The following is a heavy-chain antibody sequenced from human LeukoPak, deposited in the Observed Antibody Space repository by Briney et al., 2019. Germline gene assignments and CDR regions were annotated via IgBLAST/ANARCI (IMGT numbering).Heavy chain of an antibody. CDR2: INYSGST. V-gene: IGHV4-59*01. J-gene: IGHJ4*02. CDR1: GGSIGSYY. CDR3: ARSQITGYCSSTSCYPDY. Sequence: SETLSLTCTVSGGSIGSYYWSWIRQPPGKGLEWIGYINYSGSTTYNPSLKSRVTISLDMSKNQSSLKLNSVTAADTAVYYCARSQITGYCSSTSCYPDYWGQGTLVTVSS. D-gene: IGHD2-2*01.